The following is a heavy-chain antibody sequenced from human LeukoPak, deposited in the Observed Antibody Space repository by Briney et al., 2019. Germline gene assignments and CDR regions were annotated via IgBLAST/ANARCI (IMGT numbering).Heavy chain of an antibody. D-gene: IGHD1-26*01. CDR1: GFTFSSYG. Sequence: GGSLRLSCAASGFTFSSYGMHWVRQAPGKGLEWVAFIRYDGSNKYYADSVRGRFTISRDNSKNTLYLQMNSLRAEDTAVYYCAKGGRGSSAGDYWRQGTLVTVSS. CDR2: IRYDGSNK. CDR3: AKGGRGSSAGDY. V-gene: IGHV3-30*02. J-gene: IGHJ4*02.